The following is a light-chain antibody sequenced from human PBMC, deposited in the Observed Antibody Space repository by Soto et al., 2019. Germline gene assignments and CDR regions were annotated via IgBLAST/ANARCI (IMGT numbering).Light chain of an antibody. CDR3: CSYAGSSTDV. CDR2: EVS. J-gene: IGLJ1*01. CDR1: SSDVGDYNY. V-gene: IGLV2-14*01. Sequence: QSALTQPASVSASPGQSITISCTGTSSDVGDYNYVSWYQQHPGKAPELMIYEVSNRPSGVSNRFSGSKSGNTASLTISGLQAEDEADYYCCSYAGSSTDVFGTGTKLTVL.